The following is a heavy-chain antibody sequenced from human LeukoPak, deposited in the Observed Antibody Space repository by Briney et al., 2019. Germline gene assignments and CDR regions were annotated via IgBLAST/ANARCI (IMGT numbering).Heavy chain of an antibody. J-gene: IGHJ4*02. CDR2: ILCDGSNK. V-gene: IGHV3-30*18. CDR1: GFTFSSYG. CDR3: AKIGHSGYDFLDY. D-gene: IGHD5-12*01. Sequence: GGSLRLSCAASGFTFSSYGMHWVRQAPGKGVEGVAVILCDGSNKYYAGSVKGRFTISRDNSKNTLYLKMNTLRAEDTAVYYCAKIGHSGYDFLDYWGQGTLVTVSS.